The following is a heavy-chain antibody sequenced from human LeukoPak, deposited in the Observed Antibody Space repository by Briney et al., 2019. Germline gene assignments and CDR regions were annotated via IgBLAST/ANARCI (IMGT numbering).Heavy chain of an antibody. D-gene: IGHD5-12*01. CDR1: GITVSTNY. Sequence: PGGSLRLSCAASGITVSTNYMNWVRQAPGKGLEWVSVIYSGGRTYHADSLKGRFTISRDNAKNTVYLQLSRLRAEDTAVYYCATEDSGRDYFDYWGQGTLVTVSS. CDR3: ATEDSGRDYFDY. V-gene: IGHV3-53*01. J-gene: IGHJ4*02. CDR2: IYSGGRT.